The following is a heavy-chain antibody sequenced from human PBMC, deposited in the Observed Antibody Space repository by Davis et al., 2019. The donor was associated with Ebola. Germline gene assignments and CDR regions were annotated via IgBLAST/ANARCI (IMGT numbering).Heavy chain of an antibody. Sequence: GGSLRLSCAASGFTFSNAWMSWVRQAPGKGLEWVGRIKSKTDGGTTDYAAPVKGRFTISRDDSKNTLYLQMNSLRAEDTALYHCARDGQSYNSMWDWFDPWGQGTLVTVSS. D-gene: IGHD5-24*01. V-gene: IGHV3-15*01. CDR2: IKSKTDGGTT. CDR3: ARDGQSYNSMWDWFDP. J-gene: IGHJ5*02. CDR1: GFTFSNAW.